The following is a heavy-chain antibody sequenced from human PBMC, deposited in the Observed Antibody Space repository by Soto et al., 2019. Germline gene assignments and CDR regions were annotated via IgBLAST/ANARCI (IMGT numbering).Heavy chain of an antibody. V-gene: IGHV4-34*01. J-gene: IGHJ6*04. CDR1: GGSFSGYY. CDR2: INHSGST. Sequence: SETLSLTCAVYGGSFSGYYWSWIRQPPGKGLEWIGEINHSGSTNYNPSLKSRVTISVDTSKNQFSLKLSSVTAADTAVYYCARGSLGYYYHYGMDVWGKGPRITVSS. CDR3: ARGSLGYYYHYGMDV.